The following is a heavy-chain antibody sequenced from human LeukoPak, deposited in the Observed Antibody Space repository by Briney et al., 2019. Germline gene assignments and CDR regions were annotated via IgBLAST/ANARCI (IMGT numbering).Heavy chain of an antibody. Sequence: GGSLTLACPASGFMFSHYGMHWVRQPPGKGLEWVAAIWSDGSNRFYGGSVKGRFTICRDNSQNTVFLQMNSLRAEDTAMYYCVRDAQRGFDYSNSLKYWGHGTLVTVSS. V-gene: IGHV3-33*01. CDR3: VRDAQRGFDYSNSLKY. CDR1: GFMFSHYG. CDR2: IWSDGSNR. D-gene: IGHD4-11*01. J-gene: IGHJ4*01.